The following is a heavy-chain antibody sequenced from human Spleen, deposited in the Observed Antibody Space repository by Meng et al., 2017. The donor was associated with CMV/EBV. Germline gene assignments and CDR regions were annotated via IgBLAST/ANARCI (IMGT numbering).Heavy chain of an antibody. CDR3: ARGEDGYDYRYFEY. J-gene: IGHJ4*02. Sequence: SETLSLTCTVSGGSISSYYWSWIRQPPGKGLEWIGYISYSGSTNYNPSLNSRVTISIDTSKNEFSLNLFSVTAADTAVYFCARGEDGYDYRYFEYWGQGALVTVSS. CDR2: ISYSGST. D-gene: IGHD5-12*01. CDR1: GGSISSYY. V-gene: IGHV4-59*12.